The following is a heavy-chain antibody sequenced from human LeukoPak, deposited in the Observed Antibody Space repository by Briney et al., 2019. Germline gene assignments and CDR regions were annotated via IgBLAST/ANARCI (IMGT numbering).Heavy chain of an antibody. V-gene: IGHV3-48*04. Sequence: PGGSLRLSCAASGFTFSSYSMNWVRQAPGKGLEWVSYISSSSSTIYYADSVKGRFTISRDNAKNSLYLQMNSPRAEDTAVYYCASELQLDYYYYGMDVWGQGTTVTVSS. CDR3: ASELQLDYYYYGMDV. CDR2: ISSSSSTI. J-gene: IGHJ6*02. D-gene: IGHD4-11*01. CDR1: GFTFSSYS.